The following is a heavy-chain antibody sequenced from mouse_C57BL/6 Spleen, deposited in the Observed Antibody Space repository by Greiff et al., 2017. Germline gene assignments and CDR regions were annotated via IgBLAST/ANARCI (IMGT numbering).Heavy chain of an antibody. J-gene: IGHJ3*01. D-gene: IGHD3-1*01. CDR2: ISAGGSYT. Sequence: EVHLVESGGGLVKPGGSLKLSCAASGFTFSSYAMSWVRQTPEKRLEWVATISAGGSYTYYTDNVKGRFTLSRDNAKNNLYLQMRHLNSEHTAVYSGAREAEGDSPGRFAYWGQGTLVTVSA. CDR3: AREAEGDSPGRFAY. CDR1: GFTFSSYA. V-gene: IGHV5-4*01.